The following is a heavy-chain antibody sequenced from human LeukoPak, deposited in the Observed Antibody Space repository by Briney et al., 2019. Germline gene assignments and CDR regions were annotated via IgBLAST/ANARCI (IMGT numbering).Heavy chain of an antibody. V-gene: IGHV3-30*02. CDR1: GFTFCSYG. Sequence: GGSLRLSCAASGFTFCSYGMHWVRQAPGKGLEWVAFIRYDGSNKYYADSVKGRFTISRDNSKNTLYLQMNSLRAEDTAVYYCAKDLGYSGYDSKFDYWGQGTLVTVSS. CDR2: IRYDGSNK. J-gene: IGHJ4*02. D-gene: IGHD5-12*01. CDR3: AKDLGYSGYDSKFDY.